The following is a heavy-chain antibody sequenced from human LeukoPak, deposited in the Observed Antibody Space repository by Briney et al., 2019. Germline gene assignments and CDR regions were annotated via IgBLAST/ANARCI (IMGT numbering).Heavy chain of an antibody. V-gene: IGHV1-2*02. J-gene: IGHJ4*02. Sequence: GASVKVSCKASGYTFTGYYMHWVRQAPGQGLEWMGWINPNSGGTNYAQKFQGRVTMTRDTSISTAYMELSRLRSDDTAVYYCARDTYGHYGSGSPFDYWGQGTLVTVSS. CDR2: INPNSGGT. D-gene: IGHD3-10*01. CDR1: GYTFTGYY. CDR3: ARDTYGHYGSGSPFDY.